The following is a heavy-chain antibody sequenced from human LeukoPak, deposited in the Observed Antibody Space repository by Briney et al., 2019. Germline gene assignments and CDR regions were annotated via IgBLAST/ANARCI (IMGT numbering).Heavy chain of an antibody. CDR2: IIPIFGTA. CDR3: ARAAEYYYDSSGYSGFDFDY. CDR1: GGTFSSYA. D-gene: IGHD3-22*01. V-gene: IGHV1-69*05. J-gene: IGHJ4*02. Sequence: GASVKVSCKASGGTFSSYAISWVRQAPGQGLEWMGRIIPIFGTANYAQKFQGRVTITTDESTSTAYMELSSLRSEDTAVYYCARAAEYYYDSSGYSGFDFDYWGQGTLVTVSS.